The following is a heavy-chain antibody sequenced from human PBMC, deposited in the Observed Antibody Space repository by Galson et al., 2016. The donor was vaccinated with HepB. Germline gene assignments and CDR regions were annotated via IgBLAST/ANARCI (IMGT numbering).Heavy chain of an antibody. Sequence: SVKVSCKASGYTFTTYFMHWLRQAPGQGLEWMGIIDPTGGSTTYAQKFQGRVTMIRDTSTRIVYMELSSLRSEDKAVYYCAREGDCGGGSGFGYWGQGTLVTVSS. D-gene: IGHD2-15*01. CDR2: IDPTGGST. CDR1: GYTFTTYF. V-gene: IGHV1-46*01. CDR3: AREGDCGGGSGFGY. J-gene: IGHJ4*02.